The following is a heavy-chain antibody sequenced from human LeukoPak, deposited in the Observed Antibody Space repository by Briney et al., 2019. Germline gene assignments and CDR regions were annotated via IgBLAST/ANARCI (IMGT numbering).Heavy chain of an antibody. J-gene: IGHJ3*02. CDR3: AREALEMATNDAFDI. CDR1: GYTFTSYY. Sequence: ASVKVSCKASGYTFTSYYMRWVRQAPGQGLEWMGIINPSGGSTSYAQKFQGRVTMTRDTSTSTVYMELSSLRSEDTAVYYCAREALEMATNDAFDIWGQGTMVTVSS. D-gene: IGHD5-24*01. CDR2: INPSGGST. V-gene: IGHV1-46*01.